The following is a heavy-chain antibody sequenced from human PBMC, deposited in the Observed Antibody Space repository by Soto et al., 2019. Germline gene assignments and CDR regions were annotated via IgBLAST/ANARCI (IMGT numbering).Heavy chain of an antibody. D-gene: IGHD2-15*01. V-gene: IGHV4-39*01. CDR3: ARHTPPYYYYYYYMDV. CDR2: IYYSGST. CDR1: GGSVDTNY. J-gene: IGHJ6*03. Sequence: PSETLSLTCSVSGGSVDTNYWGWIRQPPGKGLEWIGSIYYSGSTYYNPSLKSRVTISVDTSKNQFSLKLSSVTAADTAVYYCARHTPPYYYYYYYMDVWGKGTTVTVSS.